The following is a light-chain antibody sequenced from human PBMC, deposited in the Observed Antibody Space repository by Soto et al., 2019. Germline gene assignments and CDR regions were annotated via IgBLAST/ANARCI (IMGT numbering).Light chain of an antibody. J-gene: IGKJ4*01. CDR3: HQYYSAPQA. V-gene: IGKV4-1*01. CDR1: QNLFYTSSNKSY. Sequence: DTVMTQSPDSLAVSLGETATIKCKSSQNLFYTSSNKSYLAWYQQKPGQRPRLLIYWASTRESGVPDRFSGSGSGTDFTLSISNLQAGDVAVYYCHQYYSAPQAFGGGTKVEI. CDR2: WAS.